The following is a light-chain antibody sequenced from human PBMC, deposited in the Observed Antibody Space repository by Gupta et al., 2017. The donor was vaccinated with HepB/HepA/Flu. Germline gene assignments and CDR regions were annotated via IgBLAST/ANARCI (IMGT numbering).Light chain of an antibody. V-gene: IGLV3-1*01. CDR2: QDN. CDR3: QAGDSSTPWV. J-gene: IGLJ3*02. CDR1: KLGDKY. Sequence: SYELTQPPSVSVSPGQTASITCSGDKLGDKYACWYQQKPGQSPVVVIYQDNRRPSGIPERFSGSNSWNAATLTISGTQAMDEADYYCQAGDSSTPWVFGGGTKLTV.